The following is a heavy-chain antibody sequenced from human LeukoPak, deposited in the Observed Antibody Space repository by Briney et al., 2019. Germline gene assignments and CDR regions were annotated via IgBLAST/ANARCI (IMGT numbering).Heavy chain of an antibody. CDR1: GGSISSSSYY. Sequence: SETLSLTCTVSGGSISSSSYYWGWIRQPPGKGLEWIGSIYYSGSTYYNPSLKSRVTISVDTSKNQFSLKLSSVTAADTAVYYCASLRFLEWLTFGYWGQGTLVTVSS. CDR2: IYYSGST. D-gene: IGHD3-3*01. CDR3: ASLRFLEWLTFGY. J-gene: IGHJ4*02. V-gene: IGHV4-39*01.